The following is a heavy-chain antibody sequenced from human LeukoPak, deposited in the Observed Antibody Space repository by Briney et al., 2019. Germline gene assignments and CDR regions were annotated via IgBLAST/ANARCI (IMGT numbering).Heavy chain of an antibody. CDR3: ARDKAAAGLGY. Sequence: GGSLRLSCAASGFTFSSYSMNWVRQAPGKGLEWVSYISSSGSTIYYADSVKGRFTISRDNAKNSLYLQMNSLRAEDTAVYYCARDKAAAGLGYWGQGTLVTVSS. V-gene: IGHV3-48*04. J-gene: IGHJ4*02. D-gene: IGHD6-13*01. CDR1: GFTFSSYS. CDR2: ISSSGSTI.